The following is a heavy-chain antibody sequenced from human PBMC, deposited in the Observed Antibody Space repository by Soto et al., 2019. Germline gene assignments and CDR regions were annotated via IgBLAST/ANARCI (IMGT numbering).Heavy chain of an antibody. V-gene: IGHV3-15*01. J-gene: IGHJ4*02. D-gene: IGHD3-10*01. CDR3: TTTKKYYYGSGSYGGGFDY. CDR1: GFTFSNAW. CDR2: IKSKTGGGTT. Sequence: EVQLVESGGGLVKPGGSLRLSCAASGFTFSNAWMSWVRQAPGKGLECVGRIKSKTGGGTTDYAAPVKGRFTISRDDSKNTLYLQMNSLKTEDTAVYYCTTTKKYYYGSGSYGGGFDYWGQGTLVTVSS.